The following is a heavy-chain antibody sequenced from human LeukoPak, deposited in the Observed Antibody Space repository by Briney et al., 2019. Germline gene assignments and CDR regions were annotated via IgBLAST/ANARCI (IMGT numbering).Heavy chain of an antibody. D-gene: IGHD1-26*01. CDR3: ARDYYSSGSYYGLSFDY. CDR1: GYTFTSYG. V-gene: IGHV1-18*01. J-gene: IGHJ4*02. Sequence: GASVKVSCKASGYTFTSYGISWVRQAPGQGLEWMGWISAYNGNTNYAQKLQGRVTMTTDTSTSTAYMELRSLRSDDTAVYYCARDYYSSGSYYGLSFDYWGQGTLVTVSS. CDR2: ISAYNGNT.